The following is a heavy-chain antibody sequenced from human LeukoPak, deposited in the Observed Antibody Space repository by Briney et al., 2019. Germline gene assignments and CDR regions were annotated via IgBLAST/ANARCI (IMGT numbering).Heavy chain of an antibody. CDR3: ARAVRSAALFDY. V-gene: IGHV4-59*01. CDR2: IYYSGST. J-gene: IGHJ4*02. D-gene: IGHD2-2*01. Sequence: SETLSLTCTVSGGSISSYYWSWIRQPPGKGLEWIGYIYYSGSTNYNPSLKSRVTISVDTSKNQFSLKLSSVTAADTAVYYCARAVRSAALFDYWGQGTLATVSS. CDR1: GGSISSYY.